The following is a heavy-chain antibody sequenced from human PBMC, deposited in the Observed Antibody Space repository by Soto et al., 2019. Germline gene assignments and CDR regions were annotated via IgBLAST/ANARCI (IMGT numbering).Heavy chain of an antibody. J-gene: IGHJ4*02. V-gene: IGHV3-23*01. Sequence: GGPLRPPCEASGFTFSSYPMSWVRQAPGKGLEWVSAISGSGGSTYYADSVKGRFTISRDNSKNTLYLQMNSLRAEDTAVYYCAKSKRGIAVAFDYWGQGTLVTVSS. CDR3: AKSKRGIAVAFDY. CDR1: GFTFSSYP. CDR2: ISGSGGST. D-gene: IGHD6-19*01.